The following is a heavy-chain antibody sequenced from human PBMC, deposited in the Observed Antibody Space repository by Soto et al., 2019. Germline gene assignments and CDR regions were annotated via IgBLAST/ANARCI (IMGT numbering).Heavy chain of an antibody. CDR3: AREMDISSSPFDY. V-gene: IGHV4-59*01. CDR2: IYYSGST. Sequence: SETLSLTCTVSGASISGYYWSWIRQPPGKGLEWFGYIYYSGSTNYNPSLKSRVTLSLDTSMNQFSLRLSSVTAADTAVYYCAREMDISSSPFDYWGQGTLVTVSS. J-gene: IGHJ4*02. D-gene: IGHD6-6*01. CDR1: GASISGYY.